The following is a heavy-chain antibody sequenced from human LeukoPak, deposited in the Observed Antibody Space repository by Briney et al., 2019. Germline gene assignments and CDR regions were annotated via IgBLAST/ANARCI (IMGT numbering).Heavy chain of an antibody. CDR2: IYYSGST. V-gene: IGHV4-39*07. D-gene: IGHD3-22*01. CDR1: GYSISSSTYY. CDR3: ARSTYYYDSSGYSLQPNYFDY. Sequence: SETLSLTCTVSGYSISSSTYYWGWIRQPPGKGLEWIGSIYYSGSTYYNPSLKSRVTISVDTSKNQFSLKLSSVTAADTAVYYCARSTYYYDSSGYSLQPNYFDYWGQGTLVTVSS. J-gene: IGHJ4*02.